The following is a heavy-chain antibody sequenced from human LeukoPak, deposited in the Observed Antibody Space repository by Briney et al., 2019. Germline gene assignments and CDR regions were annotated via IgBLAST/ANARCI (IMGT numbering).Heavy chain of an antibody. CDR3: ARVALYNIAAAGTYYYGMDV. CDR2: ISSSGSTI. V-gene: IGHV3-48*04. Sequence: GGSLRLSCAASGFTFSSYAMSWVRQAPGKGLEWVSYISSSGSTIYYADSVKGRFTISRDNAKNSLYLQMNSLRAEDTAVYYCARVALYNIAAAGTYYYGMDVWGQGTTVTVSS. CDR1: GFTFSSYA. J-gene: IGHJ6*02. D-gene: IGHD6-13*01.